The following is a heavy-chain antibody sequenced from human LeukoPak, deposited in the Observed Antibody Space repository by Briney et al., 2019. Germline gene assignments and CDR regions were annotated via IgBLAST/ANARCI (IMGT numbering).Heavy chain of an antibody. CDR2: MNPNSGNT. V-gene: IGHV1-8*01. D-gene: IGHD6-19*01. J-gene: IGHJ4*02. Sequence: ASVKVSCKASGYTFTSYDINWVGQATGQGLEWMGWMNPNSGNTGYAQRFQGRVTMTRNTSISTAYMELSSLRSEDTAVYYCARAYSSGLIDYWGQGTLVTVSS. CDR1: GYTFTSYD. CDR3: ARAYSSGLIDY.